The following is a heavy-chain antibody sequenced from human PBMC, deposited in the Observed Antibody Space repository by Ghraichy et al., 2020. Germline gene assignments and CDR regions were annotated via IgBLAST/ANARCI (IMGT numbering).Heavy chain of an antibody. Sequence: GGSLRLSCAASEFTVSSNYMSWVRQAPGKGLEWVSVIYSDYSTYYAASVKGRFTISGDNSKNTLYLQMNSLRPEDTAVYYCARDLRLKVRGIIYYYGRNVCGQGTTVTFAS. CDR3: ARDLRLKVRGIIYYYGRNV. V-gene: IGHV3-53*01. CDR1: EFTVSSNY. J-gene: IGHJ6*02. CDR2: IYSDYST. D-gene: IGHD3-10*01.